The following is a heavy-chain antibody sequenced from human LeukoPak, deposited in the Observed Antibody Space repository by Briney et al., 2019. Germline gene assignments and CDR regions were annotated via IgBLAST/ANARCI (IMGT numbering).Heavy chain of an antibody. CDR3: ATGAGPPIAAADHYYYYYGMDV. CDR1: GYTLTELS. J-gene: IGHJ6*04. CDR2: CDPEDGET. Sequence: ASVKVSCKVSGYTLTELSMHWVRQAPGKGLEWMGGCDPEDGETIYAQKFQGRVTMTEDTSTDTAYMELSSLRSEDTAVYYCATGAGPPIAAADHYYYYYGMDVWGKGTTVTVSS. D-gene: IGHD6-13*01. V-gene: IGHV1-24*01.